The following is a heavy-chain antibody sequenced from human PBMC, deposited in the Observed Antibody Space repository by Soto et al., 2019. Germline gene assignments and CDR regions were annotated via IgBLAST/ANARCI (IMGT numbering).Heavy chain of an antibody. CDR3: ATRITVFGLLIPPFDP. Sequence: SETLSLTCAVYGGSVNGYYWNWIRQPPGKGLEWIGEINHTGGTHYNPSLKRRVTMSVDTSKNQFSLRLSSVTAADTAIYYCATRITVFGLLIPPFDPWGQGTQVTVSS. CDR2: INHTGGT. V-gene: IGHV4-34*01. D-gene: IGHD3-3*01. J-gene: IGHJ5*02. CDR1: GGSVNGYY.